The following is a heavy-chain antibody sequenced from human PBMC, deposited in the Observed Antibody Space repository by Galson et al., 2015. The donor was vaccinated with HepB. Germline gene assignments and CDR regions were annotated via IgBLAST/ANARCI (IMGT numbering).Heavy chain of an antibody. V-gene: IGHV4-59*01. CDR3: ARGIVQTGITMVRGVTPPYYFDY. D-gene: IGHD3-10*01. CDR2: IYYSGST. J-gene: IGHJ4*02. Sequence: ETLSLTCTVSGGSISSYYWSWIRQPPGKGLEWIGYIYYSGSTNYNPSLKSRVTISVDTSKNQFSLKLSSVTAADTAVYYCARGIVQTGITMVRGVTPPYYFDYWGQGTLVTVSS. CDR1: GGSISSYY.